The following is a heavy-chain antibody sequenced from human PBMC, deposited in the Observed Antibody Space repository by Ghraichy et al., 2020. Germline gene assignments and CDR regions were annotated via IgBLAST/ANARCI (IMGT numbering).Heavy chain of an antibody. D-gene: IGHD3-16*01. V-gene: IGHV3-23*01. Sequence: GESLNISCAASGFTFSSYAMSWVRQAPGKGLEWVSAISGSGGSTYYADSVKGRFTISRDNSKNTLYLQMNSLRAEDTAVYYCAQGGLDYYGMDVWGQGTTGTVSS. CDR3: AQGGLDYYGMDV. CDR1: GFTFSSYA. J-gene: IGHJ6*02. CDR2: ISGSGGST.